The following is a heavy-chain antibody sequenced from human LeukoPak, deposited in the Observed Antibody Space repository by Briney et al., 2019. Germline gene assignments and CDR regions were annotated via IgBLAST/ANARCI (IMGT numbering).Heavy chain of an antibody. Sequence: GESLRLSCAASGFTFSGYDMNWVRQAPGKGLEWVSSISFTSGYIYYADSVRGRFTISRDNAKNSLYLQMNSLRAEDTAVYYCARADCSSSTCYLRRSWFDPCGQGTLVTVSS. CDR1: GFTFSGYD. J-gene: IGHJ5*02. D-gene: IGHD2-2*01. CDR2: ISFTSGYI. CDR3: ARADCSSSTCYLRRSWFDP. V-gene: IGHV3-21*01.